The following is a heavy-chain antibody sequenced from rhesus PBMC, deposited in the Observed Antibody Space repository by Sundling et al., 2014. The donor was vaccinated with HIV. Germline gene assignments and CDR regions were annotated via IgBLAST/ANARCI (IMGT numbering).Heavy chain of an antibody. CDR3: VREKYSTSCFDY. D-gene: IGHD6-43*01. Sequence: QVQLQESGPGPVKPSETLSLTCAVSGHSISGGYYWGWIRQPPGKGLEYIGYISGTSGNTYYNPSLKSRVTLSVDTSKNQLSLKLSSVTAADTAVYYCVREKYSTSCFDYWGQGVLVTVSS. V-gene: IGHV4-99*02. J-gene: IGHJ4*01. CDR2: ISGTSGNT. CDR1: GHSISGGYY.